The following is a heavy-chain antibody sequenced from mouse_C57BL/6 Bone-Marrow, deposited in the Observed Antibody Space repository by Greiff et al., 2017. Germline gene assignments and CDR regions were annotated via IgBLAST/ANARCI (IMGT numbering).Heavy chain of an antibody. D-gene: IGHD2-2*01. CDR3: ASYGFAWFAY. CDR1: GYTFTSYW. Sequence: VQLQQPGAELVKPGASVKMSCKASGYTFTSYWITWVKQRPGQGLEWIGDIYPGSGSTNYNEKFKSKATLTVDKPSSTAYMQLSSLTSEDSAVYYCASYGFAWFAYWGQGTLVTVSA. CDR2: IYPGSGST. J-gene: IGHJ3*01. V-gene: IGHV1-55*01.